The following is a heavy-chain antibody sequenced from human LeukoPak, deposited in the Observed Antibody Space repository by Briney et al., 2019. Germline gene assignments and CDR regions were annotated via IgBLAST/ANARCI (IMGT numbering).Heavy chain of an antibody. Sequence: GGSLRLSCAASGLTFSDYAMSWVRQAPGKGLEWVSAISGSGISTYYSDSVKGRFTISRDNSKNTLYLQMNSLRAEDTAVYYCAKAVAVALDYWGQGTLVTVSS. V-gene: IGHV3-23*01. J-gene: IGHJ4*02. CDR2: ISGSGIST. CDR3: AKAVAVALDY. D-gene: IGHD6-19*01. CDR1: GLTFSDYA.